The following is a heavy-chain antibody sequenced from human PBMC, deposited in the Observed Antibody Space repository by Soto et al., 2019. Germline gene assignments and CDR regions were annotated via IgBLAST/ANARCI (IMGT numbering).Heavy chain of an antibody. J-gene: IGHJ4*02. CDR2: IRSKSNSYAT. Sequence: EVQLVESGGGLVQPGGSLKLSCAVSGFTFSGSAMHWVRQASGKGLEWVGRIRSKSNSYATAYAASVKGRFTISRDDSKNAAHLHMNTLNTEDTAVYYCTRGYGDYVRDYWGQGTLVTVSS. V-gene: IGHV3-73*01. CDR1: GFTFSGSA. CDR3: TRGYGDYVRDY. D-gene: IGHD4-17*01.